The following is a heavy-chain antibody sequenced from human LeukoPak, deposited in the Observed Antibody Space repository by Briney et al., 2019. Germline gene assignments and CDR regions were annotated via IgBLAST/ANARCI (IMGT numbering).Heavy chain of an antibody. CDR3: ARDHEYSYGLSFDY. CDR1: GFTVSSNY. J-gene: IGHJ4*02. CDR2: TYSGGST. D-gene: IGHD5-18*01. Sequence: GGSLRLSCAASGFTVSSNYMSWVRQAPGKGREWVSVTYSGGSTYYADSVKGRFTISRDNSKNTLYLQMNSLRAEDTAVYYCARDHEYSYGLSFDYWGQGTLVTVSS. V-gene: IGHV3-53*01.